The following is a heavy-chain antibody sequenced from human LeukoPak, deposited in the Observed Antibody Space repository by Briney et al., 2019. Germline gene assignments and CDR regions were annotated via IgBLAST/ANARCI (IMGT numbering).Heavy chain of an antibody. D-gene: IGHD2-2*01. Sequence: PGGSLRLSCAASGFTFSSYSMNWVRQAPGKGLEWVAFIRYDGSNKYYADSVKGRFTISRDNSKNTLYLQMNSLRAEDTAFYYCAKDLWDIVVVPAAIGDAFDIWGQGTMVTVSS. J-gene: IGHJ3*02. CDR1: GFTFSSYS. V-gene: IGHV3-30*02. CDR2: IRYDGSNK. CDR3: AKDLWDIVVVPAAIGDAFDI.